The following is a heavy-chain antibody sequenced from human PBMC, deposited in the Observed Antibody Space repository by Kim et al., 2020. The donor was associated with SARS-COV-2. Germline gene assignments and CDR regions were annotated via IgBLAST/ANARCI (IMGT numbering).Heavy chain of an antibody. Sequence: SETLSLTCAVYGGSFSGYYWSWIRQPPGKGLEWIGEINHSGSTNYNPSLKSRVTISVDTSKNQFSLKLSSVTAADTAVYYCATSTGWAQMAEGIAAAGNQYNWFDPWGQGTLVTVSS. D-gene: IGHD6-13*01. CDR2: INHSGST. J-gene: IGHJ5*02. CDR1: GGSFSGYY. CDR3: ATSTGWAQMAEGIAAAGNQYNWFDP. V-gene: IGHV4-34*01.